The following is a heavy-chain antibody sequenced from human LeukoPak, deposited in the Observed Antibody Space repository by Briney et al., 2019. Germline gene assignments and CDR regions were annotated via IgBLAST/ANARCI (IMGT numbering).Heavy chain of an antibody. CDR1: GFTFSTYA. Sequence: GGSLRLSCVVSGFTFSTYAMRWIRQAPGKGLEWVSSISATGGGTAYADSVKSRFTISRDNSKNTLFLQMNSLRAEDTAVYYCTKRGYSYEADYWGQGTLVTVSS. CDR3: TKRGYSYEADY. CDR2: ISATGGGT. J-gene: IGHJ4*02. D-gene: IGHD5-18*01. V-gene: IGHV3-23*01.